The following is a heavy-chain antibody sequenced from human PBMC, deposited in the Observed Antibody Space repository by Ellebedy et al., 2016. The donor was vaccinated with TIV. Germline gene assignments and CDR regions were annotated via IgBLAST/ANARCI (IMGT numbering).Heavy chain of an antibody. V-gene: IGHV3-30*02. CDR2: IRSDGYTK. CDR1: GFTVSG. CDR3: VKGAYPVPTVMAV. Sequence: PGGSLRLSCATSGFTVSGMHWVRQAPGKGLEWVAFIRSDGYTKYYTDSVKGRFTIPRDSSKNTLDLQMNSLKANDTAVYYCVKGAYPVPTVMAVWGQGTMVTVSS. J-gene: IGHJ6*02. D-gene: IGHD3-16*01.